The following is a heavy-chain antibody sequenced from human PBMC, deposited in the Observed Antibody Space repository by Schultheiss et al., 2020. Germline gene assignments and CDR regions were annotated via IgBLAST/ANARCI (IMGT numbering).Heavy chain of an antibody. Sequence: GGSLRLSCAASGFTFSSYGMHWVRQAPGKGLEWVSAISGSGGSTYYADSVKGRFTISRDNSKNTLYLQMNSLRAEDTAVYYCARGYYYDSSGYYPAFDIWGQGTMVTVSS. J-gene: IGHJ3*02. D-gene: IGHD3-22*01. CDR1: GFTFSSYG. CDR2: ISGSGGST. V-gene: IGHV3-23*01. CDR3: ARGYYYDSSGYYPAFDI.